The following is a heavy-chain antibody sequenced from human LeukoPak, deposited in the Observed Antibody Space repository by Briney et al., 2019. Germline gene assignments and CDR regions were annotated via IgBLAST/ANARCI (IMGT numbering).Heavy chain of an antibody. J-gene: IGHJ6*02. CDR1: GYTFTGYY. V-gene: IGHV1-2*02. CDR2: INPNSGGT. CDR3: ARCWTSTCYHGMDV. Sequence: VASVKVSCKASGYTFTGYYMHWVRQVPGQGLEWMGWINPNSGGTKYAQKFQGRVTMTRDTSISTAYLELSSLRSDDTAVYYCARCWTSTCYHGMDVWGQGTTVTVSS. D-gene: IGHD6-13*01.